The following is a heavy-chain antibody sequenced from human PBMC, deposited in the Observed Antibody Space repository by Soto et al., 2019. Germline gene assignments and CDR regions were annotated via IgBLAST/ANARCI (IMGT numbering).Heavy chain of an antibody. CDR2: IIPIFGTA. V-gene: IGHV1-69*13. CDR1: GGTFSSYA. D-gene: IGHD1-1*01. Sequence: SVKVSCKASGGTFSSYAISWVRQAPGQGLEWMGGIIPIFGTANYAQKFQGRVTITADESTSTAYMELSSLRSEDTAVYYCARAWGQPEPQDNYFDYWGQGTLVTVSS. J-gene: IGHJ4*02. CDR3: ARAWGQPEPQDNYFDY.